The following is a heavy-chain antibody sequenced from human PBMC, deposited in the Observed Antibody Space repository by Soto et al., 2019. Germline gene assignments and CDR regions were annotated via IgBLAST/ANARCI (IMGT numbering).Heavy chain of an antibody. Sequence: GGSLRLSCAASGFTFSSYWMHWVCQAPGKGLVWVSRINSDGSSTSYADSVKGRFTISRDNAKNTLYLQMNSLRAEDTAVYYCARDAPYCSSTSCSGRYYYYYGMDVWGQGTTVTVSS. CDR2: INSDGSST. J-gene: IGHJ6*02. D-gene: IGHD2-2*01. CDR3: ARDAPYCSSTSCSGRYYYYYGMDV. CDR1: GFTFSSYW. V-gene: IGHV3-74*01.